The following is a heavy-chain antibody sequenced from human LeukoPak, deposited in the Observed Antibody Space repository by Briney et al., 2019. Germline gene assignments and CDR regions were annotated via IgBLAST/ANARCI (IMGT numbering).Heavy chain of an antibody. CDR2: INPSGGSI. CDR1: GYTFTRSY. D-gene: IGHD3-22*01. Sequence: ASVRVSCMASGYTFTRSYIHWVRQAPGQGLEWMRVINPSGGSINYAQKFQGRVTMTRDTSTSTVYMELSSLRSEDTAVYYCARAYDISGYYLGDYWGQGTLVTVSS. CDR3: ARAYDISGYYLGDY. J-gene: IGHJ4*02. V-gene: IGHV1-46*01.